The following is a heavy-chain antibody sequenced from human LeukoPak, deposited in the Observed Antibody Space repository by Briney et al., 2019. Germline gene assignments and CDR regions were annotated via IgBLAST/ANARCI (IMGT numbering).Heavy chain of an antibody. Sequence: SVKVSCKASGGTFSSYAISWVRRAPGQGLEWMGRIIPILGIANYAQKFQGRVTITADKSTSTAYMELSSLRSEDTAVYYCARGLGSYIAAEGDYWGQGTLVTVSS. CDR2: IIPILGIA. CDR3: ARGLGSYIAAEGDY. CDR1: GGTFSSYA. V-gene: IGHV1-69*04. J-gene: IGHJ4*02. D-gene: IGHD6-13*01.